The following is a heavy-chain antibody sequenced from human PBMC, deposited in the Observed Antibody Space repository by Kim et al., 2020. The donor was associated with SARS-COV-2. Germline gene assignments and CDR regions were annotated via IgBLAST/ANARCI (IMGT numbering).Heavy chain of an antibody. CDR1: GGSISSSSYY. D-gene: IGHD1-7*01. CDR2: IYYSGST. J-gene: IGHJ4*02. V-gene: IGHV4-39*01. Sequence: SETLSLTCTVSGGSISSSSYYWGWIRQPPGKGLEWIGSIYYSGSTYYNPSLKSRVTISVDTSKNQFSLKLSSVTAADTAVYYCARHREGELELVYFDYWGQGTLVTVSS. CDR3: ARHREGELELVYFDY.